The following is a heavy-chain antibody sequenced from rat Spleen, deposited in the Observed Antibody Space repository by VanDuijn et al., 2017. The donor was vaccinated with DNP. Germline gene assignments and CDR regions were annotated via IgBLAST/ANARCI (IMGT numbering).Heavy chain of an antibody. CDR1: GFTFSDYY. V-gene: IGHV5-22*01. CDR2: ISYDGGST. Sequence: EVELMQSGGGLVQPGRSLKLSCVASGFTFSDYYMAWVRQAPTKGLEWVAYISYDGGSTYNGDSVKGRFTISRDNAKSTLYLQMNSLRSEDMATYYCARPARGWFAYWGQGTLVTVSS. CDR3: ARPARGWFAY. J-gene: IGHJ3*01.